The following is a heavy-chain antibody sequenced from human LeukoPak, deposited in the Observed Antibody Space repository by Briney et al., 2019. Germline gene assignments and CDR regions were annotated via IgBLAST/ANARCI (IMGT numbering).Heavy chain of an antibody. CDR3: ASRYQLLSIEYYFDY. Sequence: PGRSLRLSCAASGFTFSSYAMHWVRQAPGKGLEWVAVISYDGSNKYYADSVKGRFTISRDNSKNTLYLQMNSLRAEDTAVYYCASRYQLLSIEYYFDYWGQGTLVTVSS. D-gene: IGHD2-2*01. CDR2: ISYDGSNK. V-gene: IGHV3-30-3*01. CDR1: GFTFSSYA. J-gene: IGHJ4*02.